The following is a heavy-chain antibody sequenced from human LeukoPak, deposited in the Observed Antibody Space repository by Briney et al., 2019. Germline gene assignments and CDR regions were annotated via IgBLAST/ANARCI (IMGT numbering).Heavy chain of an antibody. V-gene: IGHV1-69*02. D-gene: IGHD4-17*01. CDR2: IIPILGIA. J-gene: IGHJ4*02. CDR3: ARLGSLFSSYGDYEGFDY. Sequence: SVKVSCKASGGTFSSYTISWVRQAPGQGLEWMGRIIPILGIANYAQKFQGRVTITADKSTSTAYMELSSLRSEDTAVYYCARLGSLFSSYGDYEGFDYWGQGTLVTVSS. CDR1: GGTFSSYT.